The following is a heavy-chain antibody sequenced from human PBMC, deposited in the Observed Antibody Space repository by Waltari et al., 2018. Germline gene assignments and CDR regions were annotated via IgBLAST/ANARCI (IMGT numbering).Heavy chain of an antibody. CDR2: INHSGST. CDR3: ARRQYQLLLSWFDP. CDR1: GGSFSGYY. D-gene: IGHD2-2*01. V-gene: IGHV4-34*01. J-gene: IGHJ5*02. Sequence: QVQLQQWGAGLLKHSETLSLTCAVDGGSFSGYYWSWIRQPPGKGLEWIGEINHSGSTNYNPSLKSRVTISVDTSKNQFSLKLSSVTAADTAVYYCARRQYQLLLSWFDPWGQGTLVTVSS.